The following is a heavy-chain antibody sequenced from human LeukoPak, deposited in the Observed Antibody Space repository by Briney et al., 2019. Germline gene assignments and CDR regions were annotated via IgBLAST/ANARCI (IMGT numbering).Heavy chain of an antibody. D-gene: IGHD6-19*01. V-gene: IGHV3-23*01. CDR3: ATDRYSSGWNHFEN. CDR2: ISGSGGST. Sequence: GGSLRLSCAASGFTFSSYAMSWVRQAPGKGLEWVSAISGSGGSTYYADSVKGRFTISRDNSKNTLYLQMNSLRAEDTAVYYCATDRYSSGWNHFENWGQGTLVTVSS. CDR1: GFTFSSYA. J-gene: IGHJ4*02.